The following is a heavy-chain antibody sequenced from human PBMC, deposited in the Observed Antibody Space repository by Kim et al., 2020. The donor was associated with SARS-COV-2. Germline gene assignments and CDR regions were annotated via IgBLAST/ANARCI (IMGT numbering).Heavy chain of an antibody. J-gene: IGHJ6*02. CDR3: ARDGLGVGATEYYYGMDV. V-gene: IGHV1-18*01. Sequence: ASVKVSCKASGYTFTSYGISWVRQAPGQGLEWMGWISAYNGNTNYAQKLQGRVTMTTDTSTSTAYMELRSLRSDDTAVYYCARDGLGVGATEYYYGMDVWGQGTTVTVSS. D-gene: IGHD1-26*01. CDR2: ISAYNGNT. CDR1: GYTFTSYG.